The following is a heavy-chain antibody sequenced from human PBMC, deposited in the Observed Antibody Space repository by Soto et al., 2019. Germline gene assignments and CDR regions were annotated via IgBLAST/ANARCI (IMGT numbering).Heavy chain of an antibody. J-gene: IGHJ6*02. Sequence: GGSLRLSCAASGFTFSSYGMHWVRQAPGKGLEWVAVIWYDGSNKYYADSVKGRFTISRDDSKNTLYLQMNSLRAEDTAVYYCARDGITVAGRDYYYGMDVWGQGTTVTVSS. CDR3: ARDGITVAGRDYYYGMDV. D-gene: IGHD6-19*01. CDR1: GFTFSSYG. V-gene: IGHV3-33*01. CDR2: IWYDGSNK.